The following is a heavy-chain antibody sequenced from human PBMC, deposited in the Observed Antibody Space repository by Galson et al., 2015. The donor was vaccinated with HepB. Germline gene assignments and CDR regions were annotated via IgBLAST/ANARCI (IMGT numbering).Heavy chain of an antibody. Sequence: SLTCTISGGSINKYYWAWIRQSPGRALEWIGYIFYTGVTNYNPSLKSRVTISVETSRNQFSLNLTSVTAADTGIYYCAREYNGNNYVFDLWGQGTRVSVSS. J-gene: IGHJ3*01. CDR3: AREYNGNNYVFDL. D-gene: IGHD1/OR15-1a*01. CDR2: IFYTGVT. CDR1: GGSINKYY. V-gene: IGHV4-59*01.